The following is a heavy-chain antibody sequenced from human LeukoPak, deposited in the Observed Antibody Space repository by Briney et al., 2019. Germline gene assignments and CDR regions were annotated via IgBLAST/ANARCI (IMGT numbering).Heavy chain of an antibody. J-gene: IGHJ3*02. CDR2: VTGSGGGT. CDR3: GKRSSGAYDM. V-gene: IGHV3-23*01. Sequence: GGSLRVSCAASGFTFNTYAMSWVRQAPGKGLEWVSTVTGSGGGTSYADSVRGRFTISRDNSKNTLYLQMNSLRAEDTAVYYCGKRSSGAYDMWGQGTMVTVSS. D-gene: IGHD5-12*01. CDR1: GFTFNTYA.